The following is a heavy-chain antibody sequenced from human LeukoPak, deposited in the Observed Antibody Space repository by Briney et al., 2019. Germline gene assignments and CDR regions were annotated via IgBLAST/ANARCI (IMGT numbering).Heavy chain of an antibody. Sequence: GGTLRLSCAASGFHFSTHGMNWVRQAPGKGLEWVSGISPPGDITYYADSVMGRFTISRDNSKNTLYLQMNSLRAEDTAVYYFARGGSSLYAFDIWGQGTMVTVSS. CDR2: ISPPGDIT. CDR3: ARGGSSLYAFDI. J-gene: IGHJ3*02. V-gene: IGHV3-23*01. D-gene: IGHD2-2*01. CDR1: GFHFSTHG.